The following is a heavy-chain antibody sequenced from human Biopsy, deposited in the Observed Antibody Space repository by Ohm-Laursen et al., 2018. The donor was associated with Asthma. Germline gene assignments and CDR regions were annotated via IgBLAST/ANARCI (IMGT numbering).Heavy chain of an antibody. J-gene: IGHJ4*02. Sequence: SLKVSCKSLGGTFNTYVIGWVRQAPGQGLEWVGGINSVFGTTTYPQKFQDRVTITADDSTSTVYMELSSLRSEDTAVYYCARKAGSCISRTCYSLDFWGQGTLVTVSS. D-gene: IGHD2-2*01. V-gene: IGHV1-69*13. CDR1: GGTFNTYV. CDR2: INSVFGTT. CDR3: ARKAGSCISRTCYSLDF.